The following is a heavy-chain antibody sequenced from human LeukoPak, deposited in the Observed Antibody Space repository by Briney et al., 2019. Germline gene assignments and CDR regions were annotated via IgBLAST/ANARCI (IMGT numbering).Heavy chain of an antibody. Sequence: SETLSLTCSVSGGSISSGSYHWSWIRQPAGKGLEWIGRIYNNGSTNYNPSLKSRVTISVDTSKKQFSLKLTSVTAADTAVYYCARGGDYIWGTYRPFDYWGQGILVTVSS. V-gene: IGHV4-61*02. CDR3: ARGGDYIWGTYRPFDY. D-gene: IGHD3-16*02. J-gene: IGHJ4*02. CDR2: IYNNGST. CDR1: GGSISSGSYH.